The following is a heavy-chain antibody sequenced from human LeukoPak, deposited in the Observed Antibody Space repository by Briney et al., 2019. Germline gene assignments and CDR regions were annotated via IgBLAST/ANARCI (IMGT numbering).Heavy chain of an antibody. CDR2: ISYDGSNK. V-gene: IGHV3-30-3*01. Sequence: GGSLRLSCAASGFTFSSYAMHWVRQAPGKGLEWAAVISYDGSNKYYADSVKGRFTISRDNSKNTLYLQMNSLRAEDTAVYYCARSEGSYARGYVDYWGQGTLVTVSS. J-gene: IGHJ4*02. CDR3: ARSEGSYARGYVDY. CDR1: GFTFSSYA. D-gene: IGHD2-2*01.